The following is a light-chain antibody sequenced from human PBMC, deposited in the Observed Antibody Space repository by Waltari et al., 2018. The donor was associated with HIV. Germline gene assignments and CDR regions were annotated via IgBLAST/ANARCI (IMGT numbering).Light chain of an antibody. V-gene: IGKV1-33*01. J-gene: IGKJ2*01. Sequence: DIQMTQSPSSLSGSVGERVTITCQASQDINNYLNWYQQKAGRAPKLLIYDATNLEIVVPSRFSGSGSGTDFTLTISNLQPEDIATYYCQHYDNFLHTFGQGTKLEIK. CDR3: QHYDNFLHT. CDR1: QDINNY. CDR2: DAT.